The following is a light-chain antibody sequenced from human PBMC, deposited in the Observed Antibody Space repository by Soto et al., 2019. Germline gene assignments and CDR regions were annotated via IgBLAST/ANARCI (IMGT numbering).Light chain of an antibody. CDR3: QQTHGFPFT. CDR1: QGISTW. J-gene: IGKJ3*01. Sequence: DIQTTQSPSSVSASVGDRITITCRASQGISTWLAWYQQKPGQAPKLLIYAASTLHTGVPSRFSGSGSGTDFTLTLSSLQPDDSATYYCQQTHGFPFTFGPGTRVEI. V-gene: IGKV1-12*02. CDR2: AAS.